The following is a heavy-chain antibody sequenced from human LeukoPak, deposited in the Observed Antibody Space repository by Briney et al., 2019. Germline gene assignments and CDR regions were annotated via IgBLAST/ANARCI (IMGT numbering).Heavy chain of an antibody. CDR2: ISSNGGST. D-gene: IGHD2-15*01. Sequence: GGSLRLSCSASEFTFSSYAMHWVRQAPGKGLEYVSAISSNGGSTYYADSVKGRFTISRDNAKNSLYLQVNSLRTEDTAVYYCARDRCSGGACYSFDFWGQGTLVTVSS. CDR3: ARDRCSGGACYSFDF. J-gene: IGHJ4*02. V-gene: IGHV3-64*04. CDR1: EFTFSSYA.